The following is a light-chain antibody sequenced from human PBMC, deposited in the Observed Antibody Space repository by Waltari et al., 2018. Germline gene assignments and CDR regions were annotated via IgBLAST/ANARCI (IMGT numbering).Light chain of an antibody. V-gene: IGLV1-44*01. CDR3: AAWDDSLNGLWV. CDR1: SSNIGTNT. Sequence: QSVLTQPPSASGPPGQRVTISCSGSSSNIGTNTVNWFQHLPGTAPKLLIYSNDQRPSGVPDLFSGSKSGTSASLASSWLRSEDDAFYFCAAWDDSLNGLWVFGGVTKLTVL. CDR2: SND. J-gene: IGLJ3*02.